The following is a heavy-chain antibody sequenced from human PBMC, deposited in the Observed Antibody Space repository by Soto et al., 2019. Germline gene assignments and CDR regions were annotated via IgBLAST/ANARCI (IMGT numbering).Heavy chain of an antibody. J-gene: IGHJ3*02. Sequence: GGSLRLSCAASGFTFSSYSMNWVRQAPGKGLEWVSSISSSSSYIYYADSVKGRFTISRDNAKNSLYLHMNSLRAEDTAVYSCARGRFMVRGVIIAAFDIWGQGTMVTVSS. CDR3: ARGRFMVRGVIIAAFDI. V-gene: IGHV3-21*01. CDR1: GFTFSSYS. D-gene: IGHD3-10*01. CDR2: ISSSSSYI.